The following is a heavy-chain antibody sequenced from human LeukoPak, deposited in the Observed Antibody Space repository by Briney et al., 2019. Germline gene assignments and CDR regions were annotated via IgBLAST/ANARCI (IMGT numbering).Heavy chain of an antibody. CDR1: GFTFSSYG. D-gene: IGHD5-24*01. Sequence: PGGSLRLSCAASGFTFSSYGMHWVRQAPGKGLEWVAVISYDGSNKYYADSVKGRFTISRDNSKNTLSLQMNSLRAEDTALYFCAKSDCEDVGCKLLNFWGQGILVTVSS. CDR3: AKSDCEDVGCKLLNF. CDR2: ISYDGSNK. V-gene: IGHV3-30*18. J-gene: IGHJ4*02.